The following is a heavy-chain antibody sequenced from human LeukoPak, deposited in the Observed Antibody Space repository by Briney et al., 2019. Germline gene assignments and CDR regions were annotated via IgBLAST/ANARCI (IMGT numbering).Heavy chain of an antibody. CDR3: ARDRVYQGHGYFQH. CDR1: GFTFSSYA. V-gene: IGHV3-30-3*01. CDR2: ISYDGSNK. Sequence: GGSLRLSCAASGFTFSSYAMHWVRQAPGKGLEWVAVISYDGSNKYYADSVKGRFTVSRDNSKNTLYLQMNSLRADDTAVYYCARDRVYQGHGYFQHWGQGTLVTVSS. D-gene: IGHD2-2*01. J-gene: IGHJ1*01.